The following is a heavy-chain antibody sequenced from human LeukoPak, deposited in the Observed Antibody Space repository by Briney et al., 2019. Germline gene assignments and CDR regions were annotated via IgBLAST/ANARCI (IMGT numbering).Heavy chain of an antibody. CDR1: GGTFSSYA. Sequence: SVKVSCKASGGTFSSYAISWVRQAPGQGLEWMGGIIPIFGTANYAQKFQGRVTITADESTSTAYMELSSLRSEDTAVYYCARAGRYCSGGSCYSYYYYGMDVWGQGTTVTVSS. J-gene: IGHJ6*02. D-gene: IGHD2-15*01. CDR3: ARAGRYCSGGSCYSYYYYGMDV. V-gene: IGHV1-69*13. CDR2: IIPIFGTA.